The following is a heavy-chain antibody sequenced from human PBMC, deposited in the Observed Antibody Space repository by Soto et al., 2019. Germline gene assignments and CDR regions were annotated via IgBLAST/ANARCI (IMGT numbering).Heavy chain of an antibody. CDR3: ARAPGYCSSTRRSPYFYSGMDV. CDR1: GGSVSSGSYY. CDR2: IYYSGST. Sequence: SETLSLTCTVSGGSVSSGSYYWSWIRQPPGKGLEWIGYIYYSGSTNYNPSLKSRVTISVDTSKNQFSLKLSSVTAADTAVYYCARAPGYCSSTRRSPYFYSGMDVWGQGTTVTAP. J-gene: IGHJ6*02. V-gene: IGHV4-61*01. D-gene: IGHD2-2*01.